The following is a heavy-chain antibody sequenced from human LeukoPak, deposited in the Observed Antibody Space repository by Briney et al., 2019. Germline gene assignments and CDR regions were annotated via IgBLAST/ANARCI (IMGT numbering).Heavy chain of an antibody. Sequence: GGSLRLSCAASGFTFDDYAMHWVRQAPGKGLEWVSGISWNSGSIDYADSVKGRFTISRDNAKNSLYLQMNSLRAEDTALYYCAKALSPGDYGDYYYYGMDVWGQGTTVTVSS. J-gene: IGHJ6*02. CDR2: ISWNSGSI. CDR1: GFTFDDYA. D-gene: IGHD4-17*01. CDR3: AKALSPGDYGDYYYYGMDV. V-gene: IGHV3-9*01.